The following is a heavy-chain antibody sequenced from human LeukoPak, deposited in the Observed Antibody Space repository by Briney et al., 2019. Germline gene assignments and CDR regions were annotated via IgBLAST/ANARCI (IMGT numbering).Heavy chain of an antibody. CDR2: IYHSGST. CDR1: GGSISSGGYS. J-gene: IGHJ3*02. D-gene: IGHD3-10*01. CDR3: ARAITMVRGVRDAFDI. V-gene: IGHV4-30-2*01. Sequence: KPSPTLSLTCAVSGGSISSGGYSWSWMRQPPRKGLEWIGYIYHSGSTYYNPSLKSRVTISVDRSKNQFSLKLSSVTAADTAVYYCARAITMVRGVRDAFDIWGQGTMVTVSS.